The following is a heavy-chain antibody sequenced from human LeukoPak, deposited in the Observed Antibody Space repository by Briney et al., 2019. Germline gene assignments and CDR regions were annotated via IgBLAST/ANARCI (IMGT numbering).Heavy chain of an antibody. J-gene: IGHJ4*02. CDR2: IYTSGST. CDR1: GGSISSYY. CDR3: ARDQAYSPSRAYCSSTSRRPYYFDY. V-gene: IGHV4-4*07. D-gene: IGHD2-2*01. Sequence: SETLSLTCTVSGGSISSYYWSWIRQPAGKGLEWIGRIYTSGSTNYNPSLKSRVTMSVDTSKNQFSLKLSSVTAADTAVYYCARDQAYSPSRAYCSSTSRRPYYFDYWGQETLVTVSS.